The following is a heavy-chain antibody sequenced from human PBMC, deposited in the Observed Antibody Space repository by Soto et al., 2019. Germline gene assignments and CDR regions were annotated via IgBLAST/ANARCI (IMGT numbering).Heavy chain of an antibody. D-gene: IGHD6-13*01. V-gene: IGHV4-34*01. CDR1: GGSFSGYY. J-gene: IGHJ5*02. Sequence: QVQLQQWGAGLLKPSETLSLTCAVYGGSFSGYYWIWIRQPPGKGLEWIGEINHSGSTNYNPSLKSRVTISVDTSKNQFSLKLSSVTAADTAVYYCATAYSSSWYNRFDPWGQGTLVTVSS. CDR2: INHSGST. CDR3: ATAYSSSWYNRFDP.